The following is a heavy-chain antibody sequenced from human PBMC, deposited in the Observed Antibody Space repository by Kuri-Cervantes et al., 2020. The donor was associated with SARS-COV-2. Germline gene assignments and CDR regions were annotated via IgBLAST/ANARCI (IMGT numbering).Heavy chain of an antibody. CDR1: GFTFISYA. CDR3: AKDGAGAHDF. V-gene: IGHV3-30*18. Sequence: GGSLRLSCAASGFTFISYAMHWVRRAPGKGLEWVAFISYDGNNKKCIASGKGRFTISRDNSQNKLYLQMRSLRPEDTAMYYCAKDGAGAHDFWGQGTLVTVSS. CDR2: ISYDGNNK. J-gene: IGHJ4*02. D-gene: IGHD4/OR15-4a*01.